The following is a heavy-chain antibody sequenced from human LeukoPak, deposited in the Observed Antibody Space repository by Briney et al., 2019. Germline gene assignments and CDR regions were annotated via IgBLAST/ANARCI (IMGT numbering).Heavy chain of an antibody. CDR1: GGSISSSSYY. V-gene: IGHV4-39*01. Sequence: SETLSLTCTVSGGSISSSSYYWGWVRQPPGKGLEWIGSIYYSGSIYYNPSLKSRVTISVDTSKNQFSLKLSSVTAADTAVYYCARRSSGWYGIDYWGQGTLVTVSS. J-gene: IGHJ4*02. CDR3: ARRSSGWYGIDY. D-gene: IGHD6-19*01. CDR2: IYYSGSI.